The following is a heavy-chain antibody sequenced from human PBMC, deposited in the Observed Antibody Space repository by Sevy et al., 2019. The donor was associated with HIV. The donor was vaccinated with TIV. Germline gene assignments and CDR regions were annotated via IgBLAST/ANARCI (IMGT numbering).Heavy chain of an antibody. J-gene: IGHJ5*02. CDR2: ISGSGGST. D-gene: IGHD3-10*01. CDR3: AKDFGFSFGSGAAT. CDR1: GFTFNNYG. Sequence: GESLKISCAASGFTFNNYGMNWVRQAPGKGLEWVSAISGSGGSTYYADSVKGRFTISGDNSKNTLYLQMNSLRAEDTAVYYCAKDFGFSFGSGAATWGQGTLVTVSS. V-gene: IGHV3-23*01.